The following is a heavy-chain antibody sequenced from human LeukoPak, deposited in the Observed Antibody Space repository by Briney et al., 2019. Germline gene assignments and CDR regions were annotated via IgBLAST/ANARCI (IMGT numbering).Heavy chain of an antibody. CDR3: AKGPNYYDSSGYCEIDY. D-gene: IGHD3-22*01. Sequence: GGSLRLSCAASGFTFSSYAMSWIRQAPGKGLEWVSSISGSGVSTYYADSVKGRFTISRDNSKNTLYLQMNSLRAEDTAVYYCAKGPNYYDSSGYCEIDYWGQGTLVTVSS. CDR2: ISGSGVST. CDR1: GFTFSSYA. J-gene: IGHJ4*02. V-gene: IGHV3-23*01.